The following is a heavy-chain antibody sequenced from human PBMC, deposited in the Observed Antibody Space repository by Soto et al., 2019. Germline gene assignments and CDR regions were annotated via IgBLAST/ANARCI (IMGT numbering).Heavy chain of an antibody. J-gene: IGHJ6*02. D-gene: IGHD4-17*01. CDR3: AKDAPKYGDYYYYGMDV. V-gene: IGHV3-30*18. Sequence: ESGGGVVQPGRSLRLSCAASGFTFSSYGMHWVRQAPGKGLEWVAVISYDGSNKYYADSVKGRFTISRDNSKNTLYLQMNSLRAEDTAVYYCAKDAPKYGDYYYYGMDVWGQGTTVTVSS. CDR2: ISYDGSNK. CDR1: GFTFSSYG.